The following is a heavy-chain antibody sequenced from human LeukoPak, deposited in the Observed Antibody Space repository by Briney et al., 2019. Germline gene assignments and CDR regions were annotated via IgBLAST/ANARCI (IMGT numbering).Heavy chain of an antibody. J-gene: IGHJ4*02. CDR1: GFTFSSYS. Sequence: GGSLRLSCAASGFTFSSYSMNWVRQAPGKGLEWVSSVSSGSSYIYYADSVKGRFTISRDNAKNSLYLQMNSLRAEDTAVYYCARAGGPVTPYYFDYWGQGTLVTVSS. CDR2: VSSGSSYI. V-gene: IGHV3-21*01. CDR3: ARAGGPVTPYYFDY. D-gene: IGHD4-17*01.